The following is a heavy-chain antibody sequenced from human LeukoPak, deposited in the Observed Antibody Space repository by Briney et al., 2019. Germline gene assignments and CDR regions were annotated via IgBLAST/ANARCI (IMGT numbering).Heavy chain of an antibody. V-gene: IGHV3-30-3*01. CDR1: GFTFNNYA. J-gene: IGHJ5*02. Sequence: GGSLRLSCAASGFTFNNYAMHWVRQAPGKGLEWVAVISYDGSNKYYAASVKGRFTISRDNSKNTLYLQMNSLRAEDTAVYYCARVLYYGGKSPLSPWGQGTLVTVSS. CDR3: ARVLYYGGKSPLSP. CDR2: ISYDGSNK. D-gene: IGHD4-23*01.